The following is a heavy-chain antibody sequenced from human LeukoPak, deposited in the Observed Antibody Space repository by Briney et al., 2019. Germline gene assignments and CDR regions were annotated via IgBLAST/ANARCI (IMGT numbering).Heavy chain of an antibody. J-gene: IGHJ4*02. Sequence: PGGSLRLSCAASGFTVGSNYMSWVRQAPGKGLEWVCGISSSGESPYYADSVEGRFTISRDNSKSTLYLEINSLRAEDTAVYYCAKKSRDGYNPFDYLGQGTLVTVSS. V-gene: IGHV3-23*01. CDR1: GFTVGSNY. CDR3: AKKSRDGYNPFDY. CDR2: ISSSGESP. D-gene: IGHD5-24*01.